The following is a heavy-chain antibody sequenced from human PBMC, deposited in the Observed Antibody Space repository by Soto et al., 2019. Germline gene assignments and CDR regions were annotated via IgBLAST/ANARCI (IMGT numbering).Heavy chain of an antibody. J-gene: IGHJ4*02. CDR1: GYPFTSYG. D-gene: IGHD3-22*01. CDR2: ISTHNGNT. Sequence: ASVKVSCKASGYPFTSYGISWVRQAPGQGLEWMGWISTHNGNTNYAQKLQGRVTMTTDTSTSTAYMELRSLRSDDTAVYYCARGPPSYYDSSGYYKSFDYWGQGTLVTVS. V-gene: IGHV1-18*01. CDR3: ARGPPSYYDSSGYYKSFDY.